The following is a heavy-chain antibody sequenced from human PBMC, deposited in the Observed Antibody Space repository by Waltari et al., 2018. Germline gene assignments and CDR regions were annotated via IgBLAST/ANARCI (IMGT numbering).Heavy chain of an antibody. V-gene: IGHV3-21*02. CDR1: GFPITTFG. CDR3: ARALTTPNDS. D-gene: IGHD4-17*01. CDR2: TTDDNAYL. J-gene: IGHJ5*01. Sequence: EVLLVESGGGLVKPGGSLSLSWAASGFPITTFGMSWVRQAPGKGLEWVSSTTDDNAYLYYADSVRGRFTVSIDNAKNSLYLQMNNLRAEDTGVYYCARALTTPNDSWGQGTLVTVSS.